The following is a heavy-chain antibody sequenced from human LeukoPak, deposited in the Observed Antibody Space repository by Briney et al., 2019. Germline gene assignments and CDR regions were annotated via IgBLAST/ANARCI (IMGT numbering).Heavy chain of an antibody. CDR3: ARQVCGGDCNFDY. Sequence: SETLSLTCTVSGGSISSSNYYWGWVRQPPGKGLEWIGSFYNSGSTYYNPSLKSRVTISVDTSKKQFSLKLSSVTAADTAVYYCARQVCGGDCNFDYWGQGTLVTVSS. CDR1: GGSISSSNYY. CDR2: FYNSGST. D-gene: IGHD2-21*02. V-gene: IGHV4-39*01. J-gene: IGHJ4*02.